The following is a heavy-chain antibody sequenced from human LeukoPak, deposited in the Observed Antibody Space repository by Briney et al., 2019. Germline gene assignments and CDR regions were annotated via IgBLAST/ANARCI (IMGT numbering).Heavy chain of an antibody. Sequence: GGSLRLSCAASGFTFSSYAMSWVRQAPGKGLEWVSAISGSGGSTYYADSVKGRFIISSDNSKNTLYLQMNSLRAEDTAVYYCAKAPRAAAGTYNGMDVWGQGTTVTVSS. CDR3: AKAPRAAAGTYNGMDV. D-gene: IGHD6-13*01. V-gene: IGHV3-23*01. CDR2: ISGSGGST. CDR1: GFTFSSYA. J-gene: IGHJ6*02.